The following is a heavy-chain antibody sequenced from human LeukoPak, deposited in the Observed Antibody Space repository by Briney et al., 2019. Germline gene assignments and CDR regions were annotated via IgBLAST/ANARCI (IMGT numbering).Heavy chain of an antibody. V-gene: IGHV1-2*02. CDR1: VYTFIDDY. J-gene: IGHJ4*01. CDR2: INPHTGGT. CDR3: AGDFTRVDSSAGWWGADY. Sequence: ASVKVSSKASVYTFIDDYIHWLRQAPGQGLEWMGWINPHTGGTNSSQKFLGRGTITRDTSITTAYMELSKLPSDDTAVYYFAGDFTRVDSSAGWWGADYWGQGTLVTVSS. D-gene: IGHD6-13*01.